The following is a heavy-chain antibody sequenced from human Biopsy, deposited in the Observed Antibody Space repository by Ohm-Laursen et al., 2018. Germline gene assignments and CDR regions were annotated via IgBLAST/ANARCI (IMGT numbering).Heavy chain of an antibody. Sequence: SVKVSCKASGYTFTDSYMHWVRQAPGRGLEWMGWINPNSGGTNYAQKFQGRVTMTRDTSMSTAYMELNRLRSDDTAVYYCARGGLNYWYFDLWGRGTLVTVSS. CDR3: ARGGLNYWYFDL. CDR2: INPNSGGT. D-gene: IGHD1-26*01. V-gene: IGHV1-2*02. CDR1: GYTFTDSY. J-gene: IGHJ2*01.